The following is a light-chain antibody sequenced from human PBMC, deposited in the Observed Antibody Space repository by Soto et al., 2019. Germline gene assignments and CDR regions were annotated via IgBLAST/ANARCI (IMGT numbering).Light chain of an antibody. Sequence: QSVLTQPPSVSAAPGQKVTISCSGSSSNIGNNYVSWYQQLPGTAPKLLIYDNNKRPSGIPDRFSGSKSGTSATLGITGLQTGDEAGYYCGTWDRSLSAYVYGTGTKLTVL. CDR2: DNN. J-gene: IGLJ1*01. CDR1: SSNIGNNY. V-gene: IGLV1-51*01. CDR3: GTWDRSLSAYV.